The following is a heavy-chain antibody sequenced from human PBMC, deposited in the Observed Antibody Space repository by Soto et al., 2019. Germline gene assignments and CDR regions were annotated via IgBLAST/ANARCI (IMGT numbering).Heavy chain of an antibody. CDR1: GFMFTSSA. CDR3: AADATAWQQMVPSDY. V-gene: IGHV1-58*01. Sequence: GASVKVSCKTSGFMFTSSAFQWVRQARGQRLEWIGWIAVGSGYTNYAQRFQDRVTLTRDMSTATTYMELSRLTSEDTAIYYCAADATAWQQMVPSDYWGQGTLVTVSS. D-gene: IGHD2-8*01. J-gene: IGHJ4*02. CDR2: IAVGSGYT.